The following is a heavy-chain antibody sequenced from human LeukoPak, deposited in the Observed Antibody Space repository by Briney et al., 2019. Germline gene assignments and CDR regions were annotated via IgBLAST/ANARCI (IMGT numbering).Heavy chain of an antibody. CDR2: TIPIFGTA. D-gene: IGHD3-22*01. J-gene: IGHJ6*03. CDR1: GGTFSSYA. CDR3: ARDPYYYDSSGAGYYYYMDV. V-gene: IGHV1-69*05. Sequence: SVKVSCKASGGTFSSYAISWVRQAPGQGLEWMGRTIPIFGTANYAQKFQGRVTITTDESTSTAYMELSSLRSEDTAVYYCARDPYYYDSSGAGYYYYMDVWSKGTTVTVSS.